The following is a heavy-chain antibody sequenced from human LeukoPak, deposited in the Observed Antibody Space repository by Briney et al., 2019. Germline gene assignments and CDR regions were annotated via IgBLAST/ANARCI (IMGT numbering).Heavy chain of an antibody. V-gene: IGHV1-18*01. CDR3: ARALPKRITIFSGPHKNYYYYGMDV. CDR1: GYTFTSYG. CDR2: ISAYNGNT. Sequence: ASVKVSCKASGYTFTSYGISWVRQAPRQGLEWMGWISAYNGNTNYAQKLQGRVTMTTDTSTSTAYMELRSLRSDDTAVYYCARALPKRITIFSGPHKNYYYYGMDVWGQGTTVTVSS. J-gene: IGHJ6*02. D-gene: IGHD3-9*01.